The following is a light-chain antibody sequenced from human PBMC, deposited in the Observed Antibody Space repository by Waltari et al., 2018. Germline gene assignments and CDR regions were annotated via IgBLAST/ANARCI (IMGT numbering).Light chain of an antibody. CDR1: SGINVASYR. V-gene: IGLV5-45*01. CDR2: YNSDSDK. Sequence: QAVLTQPASLSASPGASVSLTCTLRSGINVASYRIYWYQQKPVSPPQYLLRYNSDSDKQQGSGVPSRFSGSKDVSANAGVLVISGLQSEDEADYYCLVWYSGAWVFGGGTKLTVL. CDR3: LVWYSGAWV. J-gene: IGLJ3*02.